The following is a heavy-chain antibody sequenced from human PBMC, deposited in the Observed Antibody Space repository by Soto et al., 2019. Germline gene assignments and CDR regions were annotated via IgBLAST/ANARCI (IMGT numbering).Heavy chain of an antibody. CDR3: AADRGYDSSGYRFDD. Sequence: SVKVSCKASGFTFTSSAVRWVRQARGQRLEWMGWILVGRANTNYAQTFQERVIITRDMSTSTAYMELRSLRSEHTAVYYCAADRGYDSSGYRFDDWGQGTLVTVSS. J-gene: IGHJ4*02. V-gene: IGHV1-58*01. CDR2: ILVGRANT. CDR1: GFTFTSSA. D-gene: IGHD3-22*01.